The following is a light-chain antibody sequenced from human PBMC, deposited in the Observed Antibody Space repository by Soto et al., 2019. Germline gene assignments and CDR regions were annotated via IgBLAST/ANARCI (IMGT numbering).Light chain of an antibody. Sequence: DIQMTQSPSSLSASVGDRVTITCRASQDIGPYLAWYQQKSGRVPELLIYSASTLQSGVPSRFSGSGSGADFSLTISGLQPEDAETYYCQKYDSGPLTFGGGAKVEI. V-gene: IGKV1-27*01. CDR3: QKYDSGPLT. CDR2: SAS. CDR1: QDIGPY. J-gene: IGKJ4*01.